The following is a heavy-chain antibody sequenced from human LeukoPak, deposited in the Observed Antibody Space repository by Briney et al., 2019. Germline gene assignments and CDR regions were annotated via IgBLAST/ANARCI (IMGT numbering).Heavy chain of an antibody. CDR3: ARDGGYSSGWYRGFDP. CDR1: GGTFSSYA. J-gene: IGHJ5*02. D-gene: IGHD6-19*01. Sequence: ASVKVSCKASGGTFSSYAISWVRQAPGQGLEWMGGIIPIFGTANYAQKFQGRVTITADESTSTAYMELSSLRSEDTAVYYCARDGGYSSGWYRGFDPWGQGTLVTVSS. CDR2: IIPIFGTA. V-gene: IGHV1-69*13.